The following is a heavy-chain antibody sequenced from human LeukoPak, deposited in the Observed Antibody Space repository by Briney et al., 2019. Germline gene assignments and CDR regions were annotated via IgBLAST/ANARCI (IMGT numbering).Heavy chain of an antibody. Sequence: GASVKVSCKASGYTFTSYGISWVRQAPGQGLEWMGWISPYNGNTNYAQKLQGRVTMTPDASTSTAYMELKNLKSDDTAVYYCARDNSGEVADISDAFDIWGQGTMVTVSS. CDR2: ISPYNGNT. CDR3: ARDNSGEVADISDAFDI. CDR1: GYTFTSYG. D-gene: IGHD3-16*01. V-gene: IGHV1-18*01. J-gene: IGHJ3*02.